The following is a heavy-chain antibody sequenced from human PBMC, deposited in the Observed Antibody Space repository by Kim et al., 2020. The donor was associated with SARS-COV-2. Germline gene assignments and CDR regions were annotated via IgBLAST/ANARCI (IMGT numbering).Heavy chain of an antibody. CDR3: ARTDPGEYCSSTSCGAMDY. CDR1: GGSISSGSYY. Sequence: SETLSLTCTVSGGSISSGSYYWSWIRQPAGKGLEWIGRIYTSGSTNYNPSLKSRVTISVDTSKNQFSLKLSSVTAADTAVYYCARTDPGEYCSSTSCGAMDYWGQGTLVTVSS. D-gene: IGHD2-2*01. CDR2: IYTSGST. V-gene: IGHV4-61*02. J-gene: IGHJ4*02.